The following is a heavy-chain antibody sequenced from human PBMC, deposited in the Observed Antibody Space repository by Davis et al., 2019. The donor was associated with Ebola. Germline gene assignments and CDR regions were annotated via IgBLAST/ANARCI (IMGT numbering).Heavy chain of an antibody. CDR2: ISTYNGNT. CDR1: GYTFTTYG. D-gene: IGHD6-6*01. V-gene: IGHV1-18*04. CDR3: ARLVGSAYTMDV. Sequence: ASVKVSCKASGYTFTTYGITWVRQAPGQGLEWMGWISTYNGNTNYAQKLQDRVTMTTDTSTSTAYMELRSLRSDDTAVYYCARLVGSAYTMDVWGQGTTVTVSS. J-gene: IGHJ6*02.